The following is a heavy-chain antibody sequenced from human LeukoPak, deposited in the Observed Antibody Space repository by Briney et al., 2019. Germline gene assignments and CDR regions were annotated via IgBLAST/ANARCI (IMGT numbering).Heavy chain of an antibody. CDR2: ISGSSSSYI. J-gene: IGHJ4*02. D-gene: IGHD3-22*01. V-gene: IGHV3-21*01. Sequence: PGGSLRLSCAASGFTFSSYWMSWVRQAPGKGLGWVSSISGSSSSYIYYADSLKGRFTISRDNAKNSLYLQMNSLRAEDTAVYYCARDFYDTSGYYYDYWGQGTLVTVSS. CDR3: ARDFYDTSGYYYDY. CDR1: GFTFSSYW.